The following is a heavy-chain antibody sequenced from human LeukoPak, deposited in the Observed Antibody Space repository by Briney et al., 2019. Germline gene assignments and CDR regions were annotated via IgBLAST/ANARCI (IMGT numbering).Heavy chain of an antibody. CDR1: GGSISSGDYY. Sequence: PSETLSLTCTVSGGSISSGDYYWSWIRQPPGKGLEWIGYIYDSGSTNYNPSLKSRVTISVDTSKNQFSLKVSSVTAADTAIYYCARDRWTYMGYQYGMDVWGQGTTVTVSS. V-gene: IGHV4-61*08. D-gene: IGHD3/OR15-3a*01. CDR3: ARDRWTYMGYQYGMDV. CDR2: IYDSGST. J-gene: IGHJ6*02.